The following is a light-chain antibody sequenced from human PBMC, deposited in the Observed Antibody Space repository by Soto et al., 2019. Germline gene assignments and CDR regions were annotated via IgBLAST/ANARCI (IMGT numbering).Light chain of an antibody. V-gene: IGKV1-5*03. CDR1: QSVDTC. Sequence: DIQMTQSPSTLSASIGDTVTITCRTSQSVDTCLAWYKHKAGKAPKLLIYRASSLATGVPSRFSGSGSGTAFTLTITRLQPDDFANYYCQHYNDYSRVFGQGTQVEIK. CDR3: QHYNDYSRV. CDR2: RAS. J-gene: IGKJ1*01.